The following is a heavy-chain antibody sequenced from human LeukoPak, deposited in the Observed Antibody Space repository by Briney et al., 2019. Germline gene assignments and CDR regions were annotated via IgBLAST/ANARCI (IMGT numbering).Heavy chain of an antibody. CDR1: GFTFINYA. CDR2: ISGSGDST. V-gene: IGHV3-23*01. CDR3: ARRQRGYFDY. Sequence: GGSLRLSFAASGFTFINYAMRWVRQAPGKGLEWVSGISGSGDSTYYADSVKGRFTISRDNSKNTLYLQMSSLRAEDTALYYCARRQRGYFDYWGQGTLVTVSS. J-gene: IGHJ4*02.